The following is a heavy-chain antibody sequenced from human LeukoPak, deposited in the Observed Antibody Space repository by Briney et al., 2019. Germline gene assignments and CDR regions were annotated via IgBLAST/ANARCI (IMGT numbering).Heavy chain of an antibody. D-gene: IGHD3-10*02. CDR2: IWYDGSNK. CDR3: ARSLGSRSYPADY. CDR1: GFTFSSYG. Sequence: QPGRSLRLSCAASGFTFSSYGMHWVRQAPGKGLEWVAVIWYDGSNKYYADSVKGRFTISRDNSKNTLYLQMNSLRAEDTAVYYCARSLGSRSYPADYWGQGTLVTVSS. V-gene: IGHV3-33*01. J-gene: IGHJ4*02.